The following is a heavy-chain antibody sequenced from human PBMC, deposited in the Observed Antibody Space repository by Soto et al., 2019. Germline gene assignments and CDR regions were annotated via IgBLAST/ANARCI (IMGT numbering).Heavy chain of an antibody. CDR3: ARSGYYDSSGRFDY. CDR1: GGSIGSYD. J-gene: IGHJ4*02. CDR2: IYYSGST. V-gene: IGHV4-59*01. Sequence: SETLSLTCTVSGGSIGSYDWSWIRQPPGKGLEWIGYIYYSGSTNYNPSLKSRVTISVDTSKNQFSLKLSSVTAADTAVYYCARSGYYDSSGRFDYWGQGTLVTVSS. D-gene: IGHD3-22*01.